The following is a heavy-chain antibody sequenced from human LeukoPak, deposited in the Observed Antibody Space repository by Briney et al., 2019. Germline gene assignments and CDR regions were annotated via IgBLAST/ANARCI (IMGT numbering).Heavy chain of an antibody. CDR1: GGSISSYY. V-gene: IGHV4-59*01. Sequence: SETLSLTCTVSGGSISSYYWSWIRQPPGKGLEWIGYIYYSGSTNYNPSLKSRVTISVDTSKNQFSLKLSSVTAADTAVYYCAGGYSGYGWFNPWGQGTLVTVSS. J-gene: IGHJ5*02. CDR2: IYYSGST. CDR3: AGGYSGYGWFNP. D-gene: IGHD5-12*01.